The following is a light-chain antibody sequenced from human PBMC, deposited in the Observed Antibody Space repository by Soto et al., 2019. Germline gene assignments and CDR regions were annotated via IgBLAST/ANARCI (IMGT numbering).Light chain of an antibody. CDR1: QTVNSN. Sequence: EVVMTQSPATLSVSLGERATLSCGASQTVNSNLAWYQHKPGQAPRLLVYGASTRATGIPARFSGSGSGTDFTPAISSLQSEDFALYCCQQYNNWPYTVGQGTKVDSK. CDR3: QQYNNWPYT. J-gene: IGKJ2*01. CDR2: GAS. V-gene: IGKV3-15*01.